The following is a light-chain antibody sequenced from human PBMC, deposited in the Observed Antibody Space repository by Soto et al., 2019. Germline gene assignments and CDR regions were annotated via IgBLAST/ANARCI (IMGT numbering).Light chain of an antibody. J-gene: IGLJ1*01. Sequence: QSVLTQPPSASGSPGQSVTISCTGTSSDVGGYNYVSWFQHHPGKAPKLLIHEVNKRPSGVPDRFSGSKSGNTASLTVSGLQAEDEADYHCGSYGGSTIFVFGHGTKVTV. CDR1: SSDVGGYNY. V-gene: IGLV2-8*01. CDR3: GSYGGSTIFV. CDR2: EVN.